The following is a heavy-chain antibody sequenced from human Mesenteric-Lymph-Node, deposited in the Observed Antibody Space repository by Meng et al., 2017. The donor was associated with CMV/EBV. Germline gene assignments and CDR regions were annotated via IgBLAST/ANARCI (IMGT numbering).Heavy chain of an antibody. CDR2: ISSSSSYI. D-gene: IGHD5-18*01. CDR1: GFTFSSYS. CDR3: ARVLTLQLWLPGEAFDS. Sequence: GGSLRLSCAASGFTFSSYSMNWVRQAPGKGLEWVSSISSSSSYIYYADSVKGRFTISRDNAKNSLYLQMNSLRAEDTAVYYCARVLTLQLWLPGEAFDSWGQGTVVTVSS. J-gene: IGHJ3*02. V-gene: IGHV3-21*01.